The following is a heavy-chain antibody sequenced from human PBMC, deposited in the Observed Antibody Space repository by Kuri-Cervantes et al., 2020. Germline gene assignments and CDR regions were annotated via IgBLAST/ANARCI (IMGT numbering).Heavy chain of an antibody. D-gene: IGHD3-22*01. CDR2: TSSKPSGYST. J-gene: IGHJ4*02. Sequence: GESLKISCAASGFTFSNAWMSWVRQAPGKGLEWVGRTSSKPSGYSTYYAASVKGRFAISRGDSRNSLYLQMNSLKTEDTAVYYCAAATFGDGFYNKWGRGTLVTVSS. V-gene: IGHV3-72*01. CDR3: AAATFGDGFYNK. CDR1: GFTFSNAW.